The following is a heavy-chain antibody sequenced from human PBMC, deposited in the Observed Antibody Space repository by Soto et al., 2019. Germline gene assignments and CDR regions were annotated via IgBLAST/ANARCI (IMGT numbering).Heavy chain of an antibody. Sequence: GGSLRLSCAASGFSFSDYYMSWIRHAPGKGLEWVSLISTSGSSTDYADSVKGRFTISRDNAKNSLSLQMNSLRAEDTAVYFCANLAENYYHYMYVWGKGTTVTVSS. V-gene: IGHV3-11*01. D-gene: IGHD2-15*01. J-gene: IGHJ6*03. CDR2: ISTSGSST. CDR3: ANLAENYYHYMYV. CDR1: GFSFSDYY.